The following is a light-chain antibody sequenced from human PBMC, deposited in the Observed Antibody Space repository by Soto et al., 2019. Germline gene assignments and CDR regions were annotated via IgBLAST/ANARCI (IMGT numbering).Light chain of an antibody. Sequence: DIQLTQSPSSLSASVGDRVTFTCQASQDITTYLNWYQQKPGKAPKLLIFDASSLKTGVPSRFSGSGSGNHFTFVISSLQPEDVAVYYCQQFDNFPITFGQGTRLEIK. CDR3: QQFDNFPIT. CDR2: DAS. V-gene: IGKV1-33*01. J-gene: IGKJ5*01. CDR1: QDITTY.